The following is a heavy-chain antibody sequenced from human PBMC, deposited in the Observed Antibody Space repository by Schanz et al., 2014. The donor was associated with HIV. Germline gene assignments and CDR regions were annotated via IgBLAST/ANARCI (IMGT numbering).Heavy chain of an antibody. CDR3: ACECDYGGNSXXXD. CDR2: ISWNSGSI. CDR1: XXTFDDXX. V-gene: IGHV3-9*01. J-gene: IGHJ4*02. Sequence: PGRSLRXXXAASXXTFDDXXMHWVRXXXXKGLEWVSCISWNSGSIGYADSVKGRFTISRDNAKXSLYLQMNSLRAXXXXXXYCACECDYGGNSXXXDWGQGT. D-gene: IGHD4-17*01.